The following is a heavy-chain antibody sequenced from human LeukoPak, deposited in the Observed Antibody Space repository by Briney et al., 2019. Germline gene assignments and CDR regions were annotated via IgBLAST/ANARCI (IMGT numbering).Heavy chain of an antibody. CDR1: GFTFSSYS. Sequence: GGSLRLSCAASGFTFSSYSMNWVRQAPGKGLEWVSSISSSSSYIYYADSVKGRFTISRDHAKKSLYLQMNSLRAEDTAVYYCARANDNYYYYYMDVWGKGTTVTISS. CDR3: ARANDNYYYYYMDV. CDR2: ISSSSSYI. D-gene: IGHD3-9*01. J-gene: IGHJ6*03. V-gene: IGHV3-21*01.